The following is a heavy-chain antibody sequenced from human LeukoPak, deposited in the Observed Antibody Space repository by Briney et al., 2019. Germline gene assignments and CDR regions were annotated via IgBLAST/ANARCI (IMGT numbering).Heavy chain of an antibody. CDR1: GFTFSGSA. V-gene: IGHV3-73*01. CDR2: IRSKANSYAT. CDR3: TREVVIFYYYYMDV. D-gene: IGHD3-22*01. J-gene: IGHJ6*03. Sequence: GGSLRLSCAASGFTFSGSAMHWVRQASGKGLEWVGRIRSKANSYATTYAASVKGRFTISRDDSKNTAYLQMNSLKTEDTAVYYCTREVVIFYYYYMDVWGTGTTVTVSS.